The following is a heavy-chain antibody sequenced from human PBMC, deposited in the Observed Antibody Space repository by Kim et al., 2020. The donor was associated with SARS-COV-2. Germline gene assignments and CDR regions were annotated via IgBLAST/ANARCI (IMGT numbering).Heavy chain of an antibody. V-gene: IGHV3-74*01. D-gene: IGHD4-17*01. CDR2: RRT. J-gene: IGHJ5*02. CDR3: ARLDGGFDI. Sequence: RRTDYADSVKGRFTISRDHAENTLYLQMSSLRAEDTAVYYCARLDGGFDIWGQGSLVTVSS.